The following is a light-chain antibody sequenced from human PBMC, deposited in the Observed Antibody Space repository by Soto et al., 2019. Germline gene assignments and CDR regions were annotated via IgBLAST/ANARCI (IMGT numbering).Light chain of an antibody. CDR2: GAS. CDR3: QQDYNLPMYT. Sequence: PGERVTLSCRASQSVSSSYLTWYQQKPGQAPRLLIYGASTRATSIPARFSDSGSGTDFTLTISSLQPEDFAVYYCQQDYNLPMYTFGQGTKLEIK. J-gene: IGKJ2*01. CDR1: QSVSSSY. V-gene: IGKV3D-7*01.